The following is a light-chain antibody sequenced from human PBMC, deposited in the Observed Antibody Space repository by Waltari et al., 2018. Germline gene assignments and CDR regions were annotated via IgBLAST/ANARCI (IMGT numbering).Light chain of an antibody. CDR2: YDG. Sequence: SYVLTQPPSVSVAPGEPARIPCGGDNIGSYRVHWYQHRPGQAPVLVIFYDGDRPSGIPERFSGSNSGNTATLTITRVEAGDEANYYCQVWHPAIDPGVFGPGTEVTV. V-gene: IGLV3-21*04. CDR3: QVWHPAIDPGV. CDR1: NIGSYR. J-gene: IGLJ1*01.